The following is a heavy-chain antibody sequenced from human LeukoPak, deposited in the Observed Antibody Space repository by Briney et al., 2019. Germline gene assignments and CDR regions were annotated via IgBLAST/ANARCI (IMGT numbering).Heavy chain of an antibody. Sequence: RSGGSLRLSCAASGFTFDDYGMSWVRHAPGKGLEWVSGINWNGGSTGYADSVKGRFTISRDNAKNSPYLQMNSLRAEDTALHYCARARTYYYDSSGYYYFDYWGQGTLVTVSS. J-gene: IGHJ4*02. V-gene: IGHV3-20*04. CDR3: ARARTYYYDSSGYYYFDY. CDR2: INWNGGST. CDR1: GFTFDDYG. D-gene: IGHD3-22*01.